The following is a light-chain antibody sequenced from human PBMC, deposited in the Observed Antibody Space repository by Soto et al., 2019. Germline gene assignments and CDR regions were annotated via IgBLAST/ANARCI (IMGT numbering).Light chain of an antibody. V-gene: IGLV1-47*01. CDR3: ATRDDSLSGHWL. CDR1: SSNIGTNY. CDR2: RNN. J-gene: IGLJ3*02. Sequence: QSVLTQPPSASGTPGQRVTISCSGSSSNIGTNYVYWYQHLPGAAPKLLISRNNQWPSGVPDRFSGSKSGTSASLAISGLRSEDEADYYCATRDDSLSGHWLFGGGTKVTVL.